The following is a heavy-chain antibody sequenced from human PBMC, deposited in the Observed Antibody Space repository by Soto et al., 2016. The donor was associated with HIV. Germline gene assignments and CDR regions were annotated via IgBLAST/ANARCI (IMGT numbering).Heavy chain of an antibody. D-gene: IGHD6-13*01. CDR3: ARSLDGSNSWYRFDY. CDR2: LYSGGTT. CDR1: FPVSYNY. V-gene: IGHV3-53*02. Sequence: EVQLVETGGGLIQPGGSRETLLCSLWFPVSYNYMSWVRQAPGKGLEWVSSLYSGGTTYYADSVKGRFTISRDNSKNTLYLQMNSLRAEDTAVYYCARSLDGSNSWYRFDYWGQGTLVTVSS. J-gene: IGHJ4*02.